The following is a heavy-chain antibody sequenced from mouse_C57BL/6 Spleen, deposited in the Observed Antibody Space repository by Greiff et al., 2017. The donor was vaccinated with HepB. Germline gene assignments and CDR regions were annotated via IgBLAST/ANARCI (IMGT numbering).Heavy chain of an antibody. CDR3: ARSQQLRRRRAWFAY. Sequence: QVQLQQPGAELVKPGASVKLSCKASGYTFTSYWMQWVKQRPGQGLEWIGEIDPSDSYTNYNQKFKGKATLTVDTSSSTAYMQLSSLTSEDSAVYYCARSQQLRRRRAWFAYWGQGTLVTVSA. D-gene: IGHD3-2*02. CDR2: IDPSDSYT. V-gene: IGHV1-50*01. CDR1: GYTFTSYW. J-gene: IGHJ3*01.